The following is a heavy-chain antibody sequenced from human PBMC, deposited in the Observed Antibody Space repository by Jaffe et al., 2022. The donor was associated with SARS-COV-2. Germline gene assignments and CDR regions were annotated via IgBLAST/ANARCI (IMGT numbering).Heavy chain of an antibody. Sequence: QVQLVQSGAEVKKPGASVKVSCKVSGYTLTELSMHWVRQAPGKGLEWMGGFDPEDGETIYAQKFQGRVTMTEDTSTDTAYMELSSLRSEDTAVYYCATDTRGIVVVTAKGHDYYYYGMDVWGQGTTVTVSS. D-gene: IGHD2-21*02. CDR1: GYTLTELS. CDR2: FDPEDGET. CDR3: ATDTRGIVVVTAKGHDYYYYGMDV. V-gene: IGHV1-24*01. J-gene: IGHJ6*02.